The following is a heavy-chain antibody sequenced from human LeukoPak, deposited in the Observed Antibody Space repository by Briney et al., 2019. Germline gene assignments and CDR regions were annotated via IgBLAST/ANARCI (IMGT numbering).Heavy chain of an antibody. CDR2: ISSGDRT. J-gene: IGHJ4*02. CDR3: AKDATASPYFHWFDN. D-gene: IGHD3-9*01. V-gene: IGHV3-23*01. Sequence: PGGSLRLSCAASGFTFSSYDLSWVRQAPGKGLEWVAGISSGDRTFHAESVKGRFTISRDKSKDTLYLQMNSLRAEDTAVYYCAKDATASPYFHWFDNWGQGTQVIVSS. CDR1: GFTFSSYD.